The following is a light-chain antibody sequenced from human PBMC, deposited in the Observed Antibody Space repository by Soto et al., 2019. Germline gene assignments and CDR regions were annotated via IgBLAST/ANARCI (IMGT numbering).Light chain of an antibody. CDR3: QQSYSTPYT. Sequence: DIQMTQSPSSLSASVGDRVTITCRASQSISSYLNWYQQKPGKAPKLLIYAASSLQSGVPSRFSGSGSGTDFTLTISSLQHEDFATYYCQQSYSTPYTFGQGKRLEIK. CDR1: QSISSY. CDR2: AAS. J-gene: IGKJ5*01. V-gene: IGKV1-39*01.